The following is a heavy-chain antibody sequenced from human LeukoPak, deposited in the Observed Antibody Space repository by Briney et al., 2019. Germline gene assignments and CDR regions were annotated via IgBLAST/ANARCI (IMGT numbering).Heavy chain of an antibody. CDR2: IDHRGST. CDR3: ARRTPQMTTNEYALDI. J-gene: IGHJ3*02. V-gene: IGHV4-34*01. Sequence: SETLSLTCALYGGSFSDHYWSWIRQPPGKGLEWIGEIDHRGSTHYNASLMSRVTMSIDTSNSHFSLKLRSVTAADTAVYYCARRTPQMTTNEYALDIWGQGTMVTVSS. CDR1: GGSFSDHY. D-gene: IGHD5-24*01.